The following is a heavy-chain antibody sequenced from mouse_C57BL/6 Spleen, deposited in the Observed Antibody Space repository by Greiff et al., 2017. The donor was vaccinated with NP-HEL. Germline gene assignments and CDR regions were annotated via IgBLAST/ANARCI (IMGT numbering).Heavy chain of an antibody. D-gene: IGHD1-1*01. V-gene: IGHV1-69*01. CDR3: ARWGSNMDY. J-gene: IGHJ4*01. Sequence: QVQLQQPGAELVMPGASVKLSCKASGYNFTSYWMHWVKQRPGQGLEWIGAIDPSDSYTNYNQKFQGKSTLTVDKSSSTAYMQLSSLTSEDSAVYYCARWGSNMDYWGQGTSVTVSS. CDR1: GYNFTSYW. CDR2: IDPSDSYT.